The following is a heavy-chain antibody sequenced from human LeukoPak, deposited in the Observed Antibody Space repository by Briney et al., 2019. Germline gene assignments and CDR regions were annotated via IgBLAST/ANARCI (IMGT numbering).Heavy chain of an antibody. CDR2: ISSSGSNI. D-gene: IGHD3-3*02. CDR3: ARDGTIAS. CDR1: GGSISSGYHY. V-gene: IGHV3-11*04. J-gene: IGHJ5*02. Sequence: LSLTCTVSGGSISSGYHYWGWIRQPPGKGLEWISYISSSGSNIYYADSVKGRFTISRDNAKNSLYLQMNSLKAEDTAVYYCARDGTIASWGQGTLVTVSS.